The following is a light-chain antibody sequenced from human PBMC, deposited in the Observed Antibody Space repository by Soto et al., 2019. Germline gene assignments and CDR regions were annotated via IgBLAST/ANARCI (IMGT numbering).Light chain of an antibody. CDR3: QSSDSSLSAL. CDR1: SSNIGAGYD. V-gene: IGLV1-40*01. CDR2: GNS. Sequence: QSVLTQPPSVSGAPGQRVTISCTGSSSNIGAGYDVHWYQQLPGTAPKLLIYGNSNRPSGVPDRLSGSKSGTSAPLAITGLQAEDEADYYCQSSDSSLSALFGGGTKLTVL. J-gene: IGLJ3*02.